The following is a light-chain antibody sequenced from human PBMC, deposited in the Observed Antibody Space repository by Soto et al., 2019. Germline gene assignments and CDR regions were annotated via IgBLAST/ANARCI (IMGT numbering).Light chain of an antibody. CDR1: SSNIGSNT. Sequence: QSALTQPPSASGTPGQRVTISCSGSSSNIGSNTVNWYQQLPGTAPKLLIYSNNQRPSGVPDRFSGPKSGTSASLAISGLQSEDEADYYCAAWDDSLNGPFVFGTGTKVTVL. J-gene: IGLJ1*01. V-gene: IGLV1-44*01. CDR3: AAWDDSLNGPFV. CDR2: SNN.